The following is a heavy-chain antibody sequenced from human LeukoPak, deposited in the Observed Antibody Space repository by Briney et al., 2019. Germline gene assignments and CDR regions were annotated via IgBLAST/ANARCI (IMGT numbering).Heavy chain of an antibody. CDR1: GGSISSNSDY. J-gene: IGHJ5*02. D-gene: IGHD2-21*01. CDR2: IYYSATT. CDR3: ARGRPYHLGLPPWFDP. V-gene: IGHV4-39*07. Sequence: SETLSLTCTVSGGSISSNSDYWGWLRQPPGKGLDWIGSIYYSATTYYNPSLKRRVTTAVDTSRNQFSMNLSSMTAPDTSVEYCARGRPYHLGLPPWFDPGGEGTLVTVSS.